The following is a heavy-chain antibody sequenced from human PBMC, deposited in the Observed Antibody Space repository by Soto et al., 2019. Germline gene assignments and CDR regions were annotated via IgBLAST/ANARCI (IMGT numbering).Heavy chain of an antibody. Sequence: QVQLVQSGAEVKKPGSSVKVSCKASGGTFSSYAISWVRQAPGQGLEWMGGIIPIFGTANYAQNFQGRVTITADESTITAYLELSSLRSEDTAVYYCASDRGHLFVVTAKKSNAFDIWGQGTMVPVSS. J-gene: IGHJ3*02. D-gene: IGHD2-21*02. CDR3: ASDRGHLFVVTAKKSNAFDI. CDR2: IIPIFGTA. CDR1: GGTFSSYA. V-gene: IGHV1-69*12.